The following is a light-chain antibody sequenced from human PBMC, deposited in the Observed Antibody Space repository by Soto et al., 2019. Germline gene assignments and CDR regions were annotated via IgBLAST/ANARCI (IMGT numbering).Light chain of an antibody. CDR1: QSVTATY. CDR2: GAS. J-gene: IGKJ3*01. Sequence: EIVLTQSPGTLSLSPGERATLSCRASQSVTATYLAWYQQKAGQAPRLLIYGASSRATGIPDRFSGSGSGADFTLTISRLDPEDFAVYYCQQYGGPQRTFGPGTKVDIK. CDR3: QQYGGPQRT. V-gene: IGKV3-20*01.